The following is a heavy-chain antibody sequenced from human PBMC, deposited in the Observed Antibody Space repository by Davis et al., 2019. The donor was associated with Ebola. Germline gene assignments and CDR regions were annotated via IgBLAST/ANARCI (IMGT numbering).Heavy chain of an antibody. CDR1: GFTFSSYA. D-gene: IGHD5-24*01. CDR3: ARLEMATGPDY. Sequence: PGGSLRLSCAASGFTFSSYAMHWVRQAPGKGLEWVAVISYDGSNKYYADSVKGRFTISRDNSKNTLYLQMNSLRAEDTAVYYCARLEMATGPDYWGQGTLVTVSS. J-gene: IGHJ4*02. CDR2: ISYDGSNK. V-gene: IGHV3-30-3*01.